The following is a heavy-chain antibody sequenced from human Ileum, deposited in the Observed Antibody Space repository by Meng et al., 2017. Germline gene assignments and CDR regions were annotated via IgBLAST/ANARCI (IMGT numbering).Heavy chain of an antibody. CDR1: GGSISSSSYY. CDR3: ARDTRYCSSTSCYASRFDP. CDR2: IYYSGRT. V-gene: IGHV4-39*07. D-gene: IGHD2-2*01. J-gene: IGHJ5*02. Sequence: SETLSLTCTVSGGSISSSSYYWAWLRQPPGKGLEWIGSIYYSGRTYYNPSLKSRVTISLDTSKNQFSLKVKSVTAADTAMYYCARDTRYCSSTSCYASRFDPWGQGTLVTVSS.